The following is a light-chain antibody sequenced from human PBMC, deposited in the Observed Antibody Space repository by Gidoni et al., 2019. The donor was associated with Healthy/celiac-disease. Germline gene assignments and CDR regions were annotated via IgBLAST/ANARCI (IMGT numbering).Light chain of an antibody. V-gene: IGKV1-6*01. Sequence: AIQMTQSPSSLSASVGDRVTITCRASQGIRNDLGWYHQKPGKAPKLLIYAASSLHSGVPSRFSMQPEDFATYYCLQDYNYPWTFGQXTKVEIK. CDR2: AAS. J-gene: IGKJ1*01. CDR3: LQDYNYPWT. CDR1: QGIRND.